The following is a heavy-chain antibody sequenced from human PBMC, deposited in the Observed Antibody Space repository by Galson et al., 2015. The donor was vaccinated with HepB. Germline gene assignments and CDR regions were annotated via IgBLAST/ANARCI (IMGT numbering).Heavy chain of an antibody. J-gene: IGHJ6*02. CDR2: ISGSGGST. Sequence: SLRLSCAASGFTFSSYAMSWVRQAPGKGLEWVSAISGSGGSTYYADSVKGRFTISRDNSKNTLYLQMNSLRAEDTAVYYCAKNGGYDILNYYYYGMDVWGQGTTVTVSS. D-gene: IGHD3-9*01. CDR3: AKNGGYDILNYYYYGMDV. V-gene: IGHV3-23*01. CDR1: GFTFSSYA.